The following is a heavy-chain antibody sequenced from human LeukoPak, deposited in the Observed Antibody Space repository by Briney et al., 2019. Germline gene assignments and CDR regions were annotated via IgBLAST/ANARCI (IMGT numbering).Heavy chain of an antibody. D-gene: IGHD3-3*01. CDR3: ARGPDPGDFGVVYYYYYYMDV. Sequence: ASVKVSCKASGYTFTSYDINWVRQATGQGLEWMGWMNPNSGNTGYAQKFQGRVTMTRNTSISTVYMELSSLRSEDTDVYYCARGPDPGDFGVVYYYYYYMDVWGKGTTVTVSS. J-gene: IGHJ6*03. V-gene: IGHV1-8*01. CDR2: MNPNSGNT. CDR1: GYTFTSYD.